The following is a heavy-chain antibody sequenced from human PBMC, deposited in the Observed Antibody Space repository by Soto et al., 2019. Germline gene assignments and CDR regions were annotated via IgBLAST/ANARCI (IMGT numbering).Heavy chain of an antibody. V-gene: IGHV4-59*01. CDR1: GGSIGSYY. J-gene: IGHJ1*01. D-gene: IGHD3-3*01. CDR2: IYYSGST. Sequence: SETLSLTCTVSGGSIGSYYWSWIRQPPGKGLEWIGYIYYSGSTNYNPSLKSRVTISVDTSKNQFSLKLSSVTAADTVLYNCGTLRGTLFDFSTHW. CDR3: GTLRGTLFDFSTH.